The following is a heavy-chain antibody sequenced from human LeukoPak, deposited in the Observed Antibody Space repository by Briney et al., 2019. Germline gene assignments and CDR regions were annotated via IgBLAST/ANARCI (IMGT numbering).Heavy chain of an antibody. CDR2: IHYSGST. J-gene: IGHJ5*02. CDR3: AREGRWLADWFDP. V-gene: IGHV4-59*01. CDR1: GGSISGYY. Sequence: SETLSLTCTVSGGSISGYYWSWVRQPPGRGLEWIGYIHYSGSTNYNPSLKSRVTISLDTSKNQFSLKLTSVTAADTAVYYCAREGRWLADWFDPWGQGTLVTVSS. D-gene: IGHD6-19*01.